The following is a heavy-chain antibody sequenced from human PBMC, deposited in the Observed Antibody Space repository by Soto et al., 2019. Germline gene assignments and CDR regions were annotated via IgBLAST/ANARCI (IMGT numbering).Heavy chain of an antibody. CDR1: GFTFSSYA. J-gene: IGHJ4*02. Sequence: QVHLGESGAGVVQPGRSLRLSCAASGFTFSSYAMHWVLRAPGKGLEWMAVMSYDASNTYYADSVKGRFTVSRDNSKNTLYLQMDSLRPEDTALYYCEGDGGAYWGQGTLVIVSS. CDR3: EGDGGAY. D-gene: IGHD3-16*01. V-gene: IGHV3-30-3*01. CDR2: MSYDASNT.